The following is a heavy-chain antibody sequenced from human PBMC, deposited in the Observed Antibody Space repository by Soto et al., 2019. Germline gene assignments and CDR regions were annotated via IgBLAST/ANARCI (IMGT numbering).Heavy chain of an antibody. Sequence: ASVKVSCKASGYTFTSYAMQWVRQAPGQRLEWMGWINAGNGNTKYSQKFQGRVTITRDTSASTAYMELSSLRSEDTAVYYCARDAWDCSSTSCYVREFDYWGQGTLVTVSS. D-gene: IGHD2-2*01. J-gene: IGHJ4*02. CDR3: ARDAWDCSSTSCYVREFDY. CDR1: GYTFTSYA. V-gene: IGHV1-3*01. CDR2: INAGNGNT.